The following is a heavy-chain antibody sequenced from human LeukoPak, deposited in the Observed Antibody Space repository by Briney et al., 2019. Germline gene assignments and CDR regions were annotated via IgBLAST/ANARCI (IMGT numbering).Heavy chain of an antibody. CDR1: GATFNTYT. CDR3: AREGAVAGDGDFDY. J-gene: IGHJ4*02. D-gene: IGHD6-19*01. CDR2: ISSYNGNT. V-gene: IGHV1-18*01. Sequence: ASVKVSCKASGATFNTYTINWVRQAPGQGLEWMGWISSYNGNTKYAQKVQGRVTMTADTSTSTAYMELRSLRSDDTAVYYCAREGAVAGDGDFDYWGQGTLVTVSS.